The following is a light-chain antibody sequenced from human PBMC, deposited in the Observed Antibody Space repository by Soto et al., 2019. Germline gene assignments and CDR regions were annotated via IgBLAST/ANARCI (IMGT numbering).Light chain of an antibody. CDR2: DVS. V-gene: IGLV2-14*01. CDR1: SSDVGGYNY. CDR3: SSYTSRRTGV. Sequence: QSALTQPASVSGSPGQSITISCTGTSSDVGGYNYVSWYQQHPGKAPKLMIYDVSNRPSGVSNRFSGSKSGNTASLTISGLQAEDEADYYCSSYTSRRTGVFATGPKVTVL. J-gene: IGLJ1*01.